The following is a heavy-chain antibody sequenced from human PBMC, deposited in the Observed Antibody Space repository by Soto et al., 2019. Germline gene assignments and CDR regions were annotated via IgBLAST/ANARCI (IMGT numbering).Heavy chain of an antibody. Sequence: SETLRLTCTVSGGSMNSSSYYWGWIRQPPGKGLEWIGSIYYSGSTYYNPSLKSRVTISVDTSKNQFSLKLSSVTAADTAVYYCARQWSSLRFLEWFWEGNWFDPWGQGTLVTVSS. J-gene: IGHJ5*02. D-gene: IGHD3-3*01. V-gene: IGHV4-39*01. CDR2: IYYSGST. CDR3: ARQWSSLRFLEWFWEGNWFDP. CDR1: GGSMNSSSYY.